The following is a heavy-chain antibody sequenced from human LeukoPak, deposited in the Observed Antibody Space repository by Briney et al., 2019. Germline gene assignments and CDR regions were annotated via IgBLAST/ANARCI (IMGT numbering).Heavy chain of an antibody. J-gene: IGHJ4*02. D-gene: IGHD4-17*01. CDR1: GGSISSGDYY. CDR2: IYYSGST. CDR3: ARGIYGDHPESLDY. Sequence: SETLSLTCTVSGGSISSGDYYWSWIRQPPGKGLEWIGYIYYSGSTYYNPSLKSRVTISVDTSKNQFSLKLSSVTAADTAVYYCARGIYGDHPESLDYWGQGTLVTVSS. V-gene: IGHV4-30-4*01.